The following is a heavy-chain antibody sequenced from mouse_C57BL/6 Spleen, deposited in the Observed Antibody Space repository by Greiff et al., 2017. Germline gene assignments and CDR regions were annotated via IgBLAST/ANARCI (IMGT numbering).Heavy chain of an antibody. V-gene: IGHV1-53*01. J-gene: IGHJ1*03. CDR1: GYTFTSYW. Sequence: QVQLQQPGTELVKPGASVKLSCKASGYTFTSYWMHWVKQRPGQGLEWIGNINPSNGGTNYNEQFKSKATLTVDKSSSTAYMQLSSLTSEDSAVYYCARRITTVVERYFDVWGTGTTVTVSS. D-gene: IGHD1-1*01. CDR2: INPSNGGT. CDR3: ARRITTVVERYFDV.